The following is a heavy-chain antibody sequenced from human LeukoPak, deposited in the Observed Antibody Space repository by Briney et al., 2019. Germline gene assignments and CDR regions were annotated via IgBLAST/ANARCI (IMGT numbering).Heavy chain of an antibody. J-gene: IGHJ3*02. CDR3: AKGTDRGRSGYYYGGAFDI. Sequence: GGSLRLSCAASGFSFSSFAMSWVRQTPGKGLEWVSHANGGGDVTHYVDSVKGRFTISRDNSKNTLYLQMDNLRVEDTAVYYCAKGTDRGRSGYYYGGAFDIWGQGTVVTVSS. CDR2: ANGGGDVT. V-gene: IGHV3-23*01. D-gene: IGHD3-22*01. CDR1: GFSFSSFA.